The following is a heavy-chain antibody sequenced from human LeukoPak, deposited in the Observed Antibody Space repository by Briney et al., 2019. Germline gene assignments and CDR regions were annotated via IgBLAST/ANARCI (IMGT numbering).Heavy chain of an antibody. J-gene: IGHJ4*02. D-gene: IGHD6-13*01. CDR2: VSDSGII. CDR1: GGSISSYY. CDR3: ARLRSWQLGVDS. Sequence: SETLSLTCTVSGGSISSYYWNWIRQPPGKGLEWIGYVSDSGIISYNPSLKSRVTILIYTSKNQFSLRLTSVTAADTAVYYCARLRSWQLGVDSWGQGTLVTVSS. V-gene: IGHV4-59*08.